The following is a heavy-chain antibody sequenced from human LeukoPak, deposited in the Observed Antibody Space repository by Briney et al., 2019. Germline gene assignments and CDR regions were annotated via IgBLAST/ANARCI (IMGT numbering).Heavy chain of an antibody. Sequence: GGSLRLSCAASGFTFSNAWMSWVRQAPGKGLEWVGRIKSKTDGGTTDYAAPVKGRFTISRDDSKNTLYLQMNSLKTEDTAVYYCTTVDYLGYGSGSYYGSGAFDIWGQGTMVTVSS. CDR1: GFTFSNAW. D-gene: IGHD3-10*01. V-gene: IGHV3-15*01. CDR2: IKSKTDGGTT. J-gene: IGHJ3*02. CDR3: TTVDYLGYGSGSYYGSGAFDI.